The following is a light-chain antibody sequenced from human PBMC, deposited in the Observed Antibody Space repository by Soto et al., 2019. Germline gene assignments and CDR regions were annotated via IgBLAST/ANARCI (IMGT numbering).Light chain of an antibody. Sequence: EIVLTQSPGTLSLSPGERATLSCRASQSVSSSYLAWYQQKPGQAPRLLIYGASSRATGIPDRFSGSGSGTDFTLTIIRLEPEDVAVYYCQQYGISPPWTFGQGTKVEIK. CDR1: QSVSSSY. CDR3: QQYGISPPWT. CDR2: GAS. J-gene: IGKJ1*01. V-gene: IGKV3-20*01.